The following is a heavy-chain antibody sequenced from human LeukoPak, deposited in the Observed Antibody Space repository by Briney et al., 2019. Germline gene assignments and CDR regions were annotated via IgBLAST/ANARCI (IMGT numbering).Heavy chain of an antibody. D-gene: IGHD6-19*01. J-gene: IGHJ4*02. CDR3: SRHSSSCWFPFDY. V-gene: IGHV4-59*08. CDR1: GGSISSYY. CDR2: IYYSGST. Sequence: SETLSLTCTVSGGSISSYYWSWIRQPPGKGLEWIGYIYYSGSTNYNPSLKSRVTISVDTSKNQFSLKLSSVTAADTAVYYCSRHSSSCWFPFDYWGPGTLVTVSS.